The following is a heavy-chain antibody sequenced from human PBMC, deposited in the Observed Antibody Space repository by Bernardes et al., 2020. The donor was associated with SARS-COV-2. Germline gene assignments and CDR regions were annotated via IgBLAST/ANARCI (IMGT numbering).Heavy chain of an antibody. CDR1: GYPFNTYP. CDR3: ARDMVRGARGWLDP. V-gene: IGHV7-4-1*02. Sequence: ASVKVSCKASGYPFNTYPMHWVRQAPGQGLEWMGWINTNTGNPTYAQGFTGRFVFSVDTAVSTAYLQISSLRAEDTALYYCARDMVRGARGWLDPWGQGTLVIVSS. D-gene: IGHD3-10*01. CDR2: INTNTGNP. J-gene: IGHJ5*02.